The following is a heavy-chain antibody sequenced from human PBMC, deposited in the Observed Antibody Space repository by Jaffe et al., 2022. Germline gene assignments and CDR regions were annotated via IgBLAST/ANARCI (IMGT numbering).Heavy chain of an antibody. CDR2: IKDGGSDK. Sequence: DVQLVESGGGLVQPGGSLRLSCAASGFTFSTYWMTWVRQAPGKGLEWVATIKDGGSDKYYVDSVRGRFTISRDNAKNSLYLQMNSLTAEDTAVYYCATDRGGYYYFDNWGQGTLVTVSS. CDR1: GFTFSTYW. V-gene: IGHV3-7*05. D-gene: IGHD5-12*01. CDR3: ATDRGGYYYFDN. J-gene: IGHJ4*02.